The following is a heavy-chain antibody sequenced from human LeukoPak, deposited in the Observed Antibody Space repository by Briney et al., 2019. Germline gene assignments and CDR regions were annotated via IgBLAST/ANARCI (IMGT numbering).Heavy chain of an antibody. J-gene: IGHJ3*02. CDR2: IYYSGST. D-gene: IGHD3-3*01. CDR3: ASRPYDFWSGLLDAFDI. CDR1: GGSISSSSYY. V-gene: IGHV4-39*01. Sequence: SETLSLTFTVSGGSISSSSYYWGWIRQPPGKGLEWIGGIYYSGSTYYNLSLKSRVTISVDTSKNQFSLKLSSVTAADTAVYYCASRPYDFWSGLLDAFDIWGQGTMVTVSS.